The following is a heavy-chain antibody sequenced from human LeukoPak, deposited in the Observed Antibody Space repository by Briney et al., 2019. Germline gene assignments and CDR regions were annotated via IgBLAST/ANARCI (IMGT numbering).Heavy chain of an antibody. V-gene: IGHV3-30*02. CDR2: IRYDGSNK. CDR1: GFTFSSYG. J-gene: IGHJ4*02. Sequence: GGSLRLSCAASGFTFSSYGMHWVRQAPGKGLEWVAFIRYDGSNKYYADSVKGRFTISRDNSKNTLYLQMNSLRAEDTAAYYCAKGSPSDIVVVVAARKPFDYWGQGTLVTVSS. D-gene: IGHD2-15*01. CDR3: AKGSPSDIVVVVAARKPFDY.